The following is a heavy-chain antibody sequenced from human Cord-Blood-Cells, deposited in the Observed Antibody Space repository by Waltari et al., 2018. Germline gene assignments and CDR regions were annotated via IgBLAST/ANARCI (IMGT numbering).Heavy chain of an antibody. CDR1: GYTFTGSY. D-gene: IGHD6-13*01. Sequence: QVQLVQSGAEVKKPGASVKVSCQASGYTFTGSYMHWVRQAPGQGLEWMGWINPNSGGTNYAQKFQGRVTMTRDTSISTAYMELSRLRSDDTAVYYCARVLLWGGSSLSRDWFDPWGQGTLVTVSS. V-gene: IGHV1-2*02. CDR3: ARVLLWGGSSLSRDWFDP. J-gene: IGHJ5*02. CDR2: INPNSGGT.